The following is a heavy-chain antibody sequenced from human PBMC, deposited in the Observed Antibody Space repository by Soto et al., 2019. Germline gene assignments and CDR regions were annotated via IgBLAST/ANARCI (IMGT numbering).Heavy chain of an antibody. CDR1: GFTFSSYG. V-gene: IGHV3-30*03. J-gene: IGHJ3*02. CDR2: ISYDGSNK. D-gene: IGHD6-19*01. CDR3: AGDDGAAVAGYYDAFDI. Sequence: GGSLRLSCAASGFTFSSYGMHWVRQAPGKGLEWVAVISYDGSNKYYADSVKGRFTISRDNSKNTLYLQMNSLRAEDTAVYYCAGDDGAAVAGYYDAFDIWGQGTMVTVSS.